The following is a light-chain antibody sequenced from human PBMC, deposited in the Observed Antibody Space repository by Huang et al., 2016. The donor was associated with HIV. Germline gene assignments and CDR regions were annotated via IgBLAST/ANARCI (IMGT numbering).Light chain of an antibody. Sequence: EIVLTQSPGTLSLSPGETATLSCRAGQSVDSNYLAWYQQTPGQAPRLLIHDASTRATGIPGRFSGSGSGTDFTLTISRLEPEDFAVYYCQQYGSSPITFGQGTRLEMK. CDR1: QSVDSNY. V-gene: IGKV3-20*01. CDR3: QQYGSSPIT. CDR2: DAS. J-gene: IGKJ5*01.